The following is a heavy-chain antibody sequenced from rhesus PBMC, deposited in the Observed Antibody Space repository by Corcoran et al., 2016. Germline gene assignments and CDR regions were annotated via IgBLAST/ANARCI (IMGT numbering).Heavy chain of an antibody. CDR1: GFTFSDYY. D-gene: IGHD2-21*01. J-gene: IGHJ4*01. V-gene: IGHV3-116*02. CDR2: VRNKASGGTA. Sequence: EVRLVESGGGLVQPGGSLRLSCGASGFTFSDYYMSWVRQASGQGPEWVGFVRNKASGGTAEYAASVKGRFTISRDDSKRIASLQMNSLKTEDTAVYYCARYGSGLDYWGQGVLVTVSS. CDR3: ARYGSGLDY.